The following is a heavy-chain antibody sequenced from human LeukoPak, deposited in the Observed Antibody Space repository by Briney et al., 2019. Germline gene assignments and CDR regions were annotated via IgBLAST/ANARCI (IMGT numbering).Heavy chain of an antibody. D-gene: IGHD3-10*01. CDR2: INPNSGGT. V-gene: IGHV1-2*02. J-gene: IGHJ5*02. CDR3: AKAGNKWLGELHWFAP. Sequence: ASVKVSCKASGYTFTGYYMHWVRQAPGQGLEWMGWINPNSGGTNYAQKFQGRVTMTRDMSIRTVYMDLTRLKSDDTAVHYCAKAGNKWLGELHWFAPWGQGTLVTVSS. CDR1: GYTFTGYY.